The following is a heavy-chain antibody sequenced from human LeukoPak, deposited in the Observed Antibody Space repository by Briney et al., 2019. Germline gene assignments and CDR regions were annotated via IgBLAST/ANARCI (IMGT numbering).Heavy chain of an antibody. D-gene: IGHD2-2*01. CDR3: ARQHLVPATAFHFDS. J-gene: IGHJ4*02. V-gene: IGHV4-39*01. CDR2: IYYSGST. CDR1: GGSINSTNYY. Sequence: SETLSLTCTVSGGSINSTNYYWGWIRQPPGKGLEWIGSIYYSGSTYYNPSLRSRVTISVDTSKNQFSLKLTSVTAADTAVYYCARQHLVPATAFHFDSWGQGTLVTVSS.